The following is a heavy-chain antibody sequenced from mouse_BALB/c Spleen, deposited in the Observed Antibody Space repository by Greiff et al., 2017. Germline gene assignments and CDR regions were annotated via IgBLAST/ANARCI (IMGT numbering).Heavy chain of an antibody. CDR2: IWAGGST. J-gene: IGHJ3*01. CDR3: ARDDDYLWFAY. D-gene: IGHD2-4*01. CDR1: GFSLTSYG. V-gene: IGHV2-9*02. Sequence: VMLVESGPGLVAPSQSLSITCTVSGFSLTSYGVHWVRQPPGKGLEWLGVIWAGGSTNYNSALMSRLSISKDNSKSQVFLKMNSLQTDDTAMYYCARDDDYLWFAYWGQGTLVTVSA.